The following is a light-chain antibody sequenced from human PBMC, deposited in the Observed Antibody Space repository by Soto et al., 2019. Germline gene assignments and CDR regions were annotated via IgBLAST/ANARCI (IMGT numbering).Light chain of an antibody. J-gene: IGLJ1*01. CDR3: SSYTGSGTDV. V-gene: IGLV2-14*01. CDR1: SSDVGGYNY. CDR2: DVS. Sequence: ALTQPASVSGSPGQSITISCTGTSSDVGGYNYVSWYQQYPGKAPKLMIFDVSNRPSGVSDRFSGSKSGDTASLTISGLQAEDEADYYCSSYTGSGTDVFGTGTKVTVL.